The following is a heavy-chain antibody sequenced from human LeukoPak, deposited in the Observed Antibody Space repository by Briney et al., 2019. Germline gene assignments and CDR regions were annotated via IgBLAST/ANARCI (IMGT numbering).Heavy chain of an antibody. CDR1: GFTFSGSA. Sequence: PGGSLKLSCAASGFTFSGSAMHWVRQASGKGLEWVGRIRSKANTYATAYAASVKGRFTISRDDSKNTAYLQMNSLKTEDTALYYCTTTGRDGYNWAFDFWGQGTLVTVSS. J-gene: IGHJ4*02. CDR3: TTTGRDGYNWAFDF. D-gene: IGHD5-24*01. CDR2: IRSKANTYAT. V-gene: IGHV3-73*01.